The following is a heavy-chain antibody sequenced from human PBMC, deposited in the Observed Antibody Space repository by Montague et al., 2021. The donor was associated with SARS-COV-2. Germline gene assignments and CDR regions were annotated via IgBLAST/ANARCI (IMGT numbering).Heavy chain of an antibody. D-gene: IGHD3-9*01. Sequence: SETLSLTCTVSGGSISSSSYYWGWIRQPPGKGLEWIGSIYYSGSTYYNPSLTSRVTISVDTSKNQFSLKLSSVTAADTAVYYCARHRMMIFLGRMFDYWGQGTLVTVSS. CDR1: GGSISSSSYY. J-gene: IGHJ4*02. CDR3: ARHRMMIFLGRMFDY. V-gene: IGHV4-39*01. CDR2: IYYSGST.